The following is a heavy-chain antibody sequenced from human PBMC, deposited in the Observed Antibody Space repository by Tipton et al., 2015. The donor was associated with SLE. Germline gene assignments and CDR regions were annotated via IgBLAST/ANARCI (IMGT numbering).Heavy chain of an antibody. CDR3: AKEVRVSLYMDV. V-gene: IGHV3-30-3*02. CDR2: ISYDGSNK. J-gene: IGHJ6*03. Sequence: SLRLSCAASGFTFSSYAMHWVRQAPGKGLEWVAVISYDGSNKYYADSVKGRFTISRDNSKNTLYLQMNSLRAEDTAVYYCAKEVRVSLYMDVWGKGTTVTVSS. CDR1: GFTFSSYA. D-gene: IGHD4-23*01.